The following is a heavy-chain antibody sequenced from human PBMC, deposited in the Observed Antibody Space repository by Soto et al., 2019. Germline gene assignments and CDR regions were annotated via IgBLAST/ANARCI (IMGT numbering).Heavy chain of an antibody. CDR1: GGTFSSYA. V-gene: IGHV1-69*01. J-gene: IGHJ4*02. D-gene: IGHD3-22*01. CDR2: IIPIFGTA. CDR3: AGRRAYYYDSSGWYFDY. Sequence: VKVSCKASGGTFSSYAISWVRQAPGQGLEWMGGIIPIFGTANYAQKFQGRVTITADESTSTAYMELSSLRSEDTAVYYCAGRRAYYYDSSGWYFDYWGQGTLVTVSS.